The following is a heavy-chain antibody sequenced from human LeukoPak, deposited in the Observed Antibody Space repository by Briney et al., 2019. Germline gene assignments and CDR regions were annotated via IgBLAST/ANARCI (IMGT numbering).Heavy chain of an antibody. CDR1: GFSFGGYE. J-gene: IGHJ2*01. D-gene: IGHD2-2*01. Sequence: PGGSLRLSCAASGFSFGGYEMNWVRQAPGKGLEWVSIISGSGHTTNYADSVRGRFTISRDNSKNTLFLQMNSLRAEDTAVYYCAKDSAPLAGFCSSTSCWNWYFDLWGRGTLVTVSS. CDR2: ISGSGHTT. CDR3: AKDSAPLAGFCSSTSCWNWYFDL. V-gene: IGHV3-23*01.